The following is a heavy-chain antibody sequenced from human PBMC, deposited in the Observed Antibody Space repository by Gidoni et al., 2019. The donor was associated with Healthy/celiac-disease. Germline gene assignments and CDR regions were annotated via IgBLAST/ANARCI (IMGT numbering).Heavy chain of an antibody. D-gene: IGHD4-17*01. CDR2: ISYDGSNK. Sequence: VRQAPGKGLEWVAVISYDGSNKYYADSVKGRFTISRDNSKNTLYLQMNSLRAEDTAVYYCARDSPDYGGLFPFLDVWGQGTTVTVSS. V-gene: IGHV3-30-3*01. J-gene: IGHJ6*02. CDR3: ARDSPDYGGLFPFLDV.